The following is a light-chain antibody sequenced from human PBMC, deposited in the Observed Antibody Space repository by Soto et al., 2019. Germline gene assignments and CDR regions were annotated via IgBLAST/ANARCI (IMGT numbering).Light chain of an antibody. J-gene: IGKJ5*01. Sequence: IVLTQSPATPSLSPGEGVTLSCRASLSVGSYLAWYPQKRGQPPRLLIYDASNRATGIPATFSGSGSETAFTLTIRSLEAEDFEVYNCQHRSNWPITFGEAKRLEI. CDR2: DAS. CDR3: QHRSNWPIT. V-gene: IGKV3-11*01. CDR1: LSVGSY.